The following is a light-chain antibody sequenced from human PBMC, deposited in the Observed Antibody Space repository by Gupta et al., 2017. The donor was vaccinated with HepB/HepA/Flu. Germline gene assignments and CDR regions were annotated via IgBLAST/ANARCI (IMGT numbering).Light chain of an antibody. V-gene: IGKV1-5*03. CDR3: QQYNSYSRYT. Sequence: DIHMPQSASTMYASVGDRVTITYRASQSISSWFAWYQQKPGKAPKLLIYEASSSESGVPSRFSGSGSGTEFTLTIISLQTDDFATYYCQQYNSYSRYTFGQGTKLEIK. CDR2: EAS. J-gene: IGKJ2*01. CDR1: QSISSW.